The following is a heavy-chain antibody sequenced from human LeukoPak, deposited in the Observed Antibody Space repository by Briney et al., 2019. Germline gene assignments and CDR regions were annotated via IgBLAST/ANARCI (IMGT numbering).Heavy chain of an antibody. V-gene: IGHV3-74*01. CDR3: ANNWGIDY. D-gene: IGHD7-27*01. J-gene: IGHJ4*02. Sequence: GGPLRLSCAASGFTFSSYWMHWVRQAPGKGLVWVSHINNDGSSTRYADSVKGRLTISRDNAKNTLYLQMNSLRAEDTAVYYCANNWGIDYWGQGTLVTVSS. CDR1: GFTFSSYW. CDR2: INNDGSST.